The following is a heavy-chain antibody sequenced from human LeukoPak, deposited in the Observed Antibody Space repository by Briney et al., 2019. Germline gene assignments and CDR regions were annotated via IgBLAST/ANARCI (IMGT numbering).Heavy chain of an antibody. CDR2: IKQDGSEK. Sequence: GGSLRLSCATSGFIFSSCWMTWVRQAPGKGLEWVANIKQDGSEKYYVDSVKGRFTISRDNAKNSLYLQMNSLRAEDTAVYYCARDNADSGPLEYWGQGTLVTVSS. CDR3: ARDNADSGPLEY. J-gene: IGHJ4*02. V-gene: IGHV3-7*01. CDR1: GFIFSSCW. D-gene: IGHD3-10*01.